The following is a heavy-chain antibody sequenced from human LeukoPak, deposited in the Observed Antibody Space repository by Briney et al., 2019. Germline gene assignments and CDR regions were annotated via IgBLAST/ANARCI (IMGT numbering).Heavy chain of an antibody. V-gene: IGHV3-74*01. CDR1: GFTFSSYW. J-gene: IGHJ4*02. D-gene: IGHD5-18*01. CDR2: INWEGSST. Sequence: GGSLRLSCAASGFTFSSYWMHWVRQAPGKGLVWVSRINWEGSSTSCADSVKGRYTIYRDHAKHTLSLQVNSLSAEDTAVYYCGIFDTPMGYWGQGTLVTVSS. CDR3: GIFDTPMGY.